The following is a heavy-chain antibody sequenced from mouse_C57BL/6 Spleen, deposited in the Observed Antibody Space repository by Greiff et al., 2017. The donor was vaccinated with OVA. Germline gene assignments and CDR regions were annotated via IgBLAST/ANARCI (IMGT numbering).Heavy chain of an antibody. Sequence: EVQLVESGGDLVKPGGSLKLSCAASGFTFSSYGMSWVRQTPDKRLEWVATISSGGSYTYYPDRVKGRFTISRDTAKNTRYLQMSSLKSEDTAMYYCARRYGNYLYYFDYWGQGTTLTVSS. CDR2: ISSGGSYT. J-gene: IGHJ2*01. CDR1: GFTFSSYG. D-gene: IGHD2-10*02. V-gene: IGHV5-6*01. CDR3: ARRYGNYLYYFDY.